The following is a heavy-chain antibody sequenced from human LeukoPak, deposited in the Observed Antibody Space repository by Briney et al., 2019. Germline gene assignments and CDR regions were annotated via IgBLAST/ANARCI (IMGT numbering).Heavy chain of an antibody. CDR2: IYSGGST. D-gene: IGHD4-17*01. CDR3: ARGGKMTTVTTDAFDI. CDR1: GFTFSSYS. Sequence: SGGSLRLSCAASGFTFSSYSMNWVRQAPGKGLEWVSVIYSGGSTYYADSVKGRFTTSRDNSKNTLFLQMNSLRAEDTAVYYCARGGKMTTVTTDAFDIWGQGTMVTVSS. J-gene: IGHJ3*02. V-gene: IGHV3-66*01.